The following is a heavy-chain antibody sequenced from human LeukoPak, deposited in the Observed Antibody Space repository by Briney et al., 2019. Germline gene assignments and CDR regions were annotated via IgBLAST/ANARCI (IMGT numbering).Heavy chain of an antibody. J-gene: IGHJ4*02. CDR2: ISYDGSNK. D-gene: IGHD3-22*01. Sequence: GGSLRLSCAASGFTFNNYGIHWVRQAPGKGLEWVALISYDGSNKYYADSVKGRFTISRDNSKNTLYLQMNSLRAEHTAVYCCAKGYYYDSDGYYQHFDYWGQGTLVTVSS. CDR3: AKGYYYDSDGYYQHFDY. CDR1: GFTFNNYG. V-gene: IGHV3-30*18.